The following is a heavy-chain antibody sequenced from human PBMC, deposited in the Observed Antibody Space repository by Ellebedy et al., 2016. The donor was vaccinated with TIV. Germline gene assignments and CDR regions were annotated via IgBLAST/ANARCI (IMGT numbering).Heavy chain of an antibody. CDR2: IREDGSQT. D-gene: IGHD3-22*01. J-gene: IGHJ4*02. CDR3: AKGRGGGSDSSAPRYYFDY. Sequence: GESLKISCATSGFTFSTYWMAWVRQAPGKGLEWVANIREDGSQTYYVDSVKGRFTISRDNAKNSLYLQMNSLRAEDTAVYYCAKGRGGGSDSSAPRYYFDYWGLGTLVTVSS. V-gene: IGHV3-7*03. CDR1: GFTFSTYW.